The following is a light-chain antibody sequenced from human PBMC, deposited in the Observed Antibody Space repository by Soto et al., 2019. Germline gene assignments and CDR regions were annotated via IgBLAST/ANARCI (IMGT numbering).Light chain of an antibody. CDR3: QYLWTSSVIV. CDR2: DAI. CDR1: RTVSGNY. J-gene: IGKJ4*01. Sequence: EIVLTQSPGTLSLSPGDRATLSCRASRTVSGNYLAWYQQRPNQAPRLLIFDAIRRAAGIPDRFSGSGSGMTYTLTIIRLLHEDFVVYLCQYLWTSSVIVFCGGTKVDMK. V-gene: IGKV3-20*01.